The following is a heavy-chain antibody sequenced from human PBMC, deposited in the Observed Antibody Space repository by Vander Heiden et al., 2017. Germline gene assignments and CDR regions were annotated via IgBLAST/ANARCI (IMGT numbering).Heavy chain of an antibody. Sequence: EVQLVQSGAEVKKPGESLKISCKGSGYSFTTYWIGWVRQMPGKGLEWMGIIYPGDSDTRYSPSFQGQVTISADKSFSTAYLQWSSLKASDTAMYYCARSLWVGYSYGDPFDYWGQGTLVTVSS. CDR3: ARSLWVGYSYGDPFDY. D-gene: IGHD5-18*01. J-gene: IGHJ4*02. CDR1: GYSFTTYW. V-gene: IGHV5-51*01. CDR2: IYPGDSDT.